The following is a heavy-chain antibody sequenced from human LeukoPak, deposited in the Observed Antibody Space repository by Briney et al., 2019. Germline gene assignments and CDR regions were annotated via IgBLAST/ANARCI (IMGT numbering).Heavy chain of an antibody. CDR1: GFTFSSYG. D-gene: IGHD6-19*01. V-gene: IGHV3-30*02. Sequence: PGGSLRLSCAASGFTFSSYGMHWVRQAPGKGLEWVAFIRYDGSNKYYADSVKGRFTISRDNSKNTLYLQMNSLRPEDTAVYYCARGGKIALAGTRSPQYFQHWGQSTLVTVSS. J-gene: IGHJ1*01. CDR2: IRYDGSNK. CDR3: ARGGKIALAGTRSPQYFQH.